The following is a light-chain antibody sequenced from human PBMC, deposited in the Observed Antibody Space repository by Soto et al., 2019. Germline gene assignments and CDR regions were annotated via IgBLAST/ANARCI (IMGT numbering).Light chain of an antibody. Sequence: DIQMTQSPSTLSASVGDRVTITCRASQSISDLLAWYQQKPGKAPKLLIYEASNLKSGVPSRFSGSGSGTEYTLTISSLQPDDFSSYYCQQYNGSWTFGQGTKVEIK. CDR3: QQYNGSWT. CDR2: EAS. J-gene: IGKJ1*01. CDR1: QSISDL. V-gene: IGKV1-5*03.